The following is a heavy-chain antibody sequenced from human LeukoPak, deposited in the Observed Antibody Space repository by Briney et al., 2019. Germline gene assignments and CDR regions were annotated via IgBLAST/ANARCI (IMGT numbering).Heavy chain of an antibody. V-gene: IGHV3-74*01. CDR1: GFTFSSYW. J-gene: IGHJ4*02. CDR3: ARGSSYYDFWSGYYSVY. CDR2: INSDGSST. D-gene: IGHD3-3*01. Sequence: GGSLRLSCAASGFTFSSYWMHWVRQAPGKGLVWVSRINSDGSSTSYADSVKGRFTISRDNAKNTLYLQMNSLRAEDTAVYYCARGSSYYDFWSGYYSVYWGQGTLVTVSS.